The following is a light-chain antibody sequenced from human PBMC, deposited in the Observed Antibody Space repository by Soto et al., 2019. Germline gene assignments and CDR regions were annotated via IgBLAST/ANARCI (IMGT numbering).Light chain of an antibody. CDR1: SSDVGGYND. CDR2: EVS. V-gene: IGLV2-8*01. Sequence: QSALTQPPSASGSPGQSVTISCTGTSSDVGGYNDVSWYQQHPGKAPKLMIYEVSKRPSGVPDRFSGSKSGNTASLTVSGLQAEDEADYYRSSYAGSNNLGVFGGGTQLTVL. J-gene: IGLJ2*01. CDR3: SSYAGSNNLGV.